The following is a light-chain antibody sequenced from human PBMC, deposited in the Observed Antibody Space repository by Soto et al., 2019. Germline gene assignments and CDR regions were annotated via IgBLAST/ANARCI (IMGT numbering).Light chain of an antibody. CDR3: FSYTTSSTLV. V-gene: IGLV2-14*01. J-gene: IGLJ3*02. Sequence: QSALTQPASVSGSPGQSITISCTGTSSDVGGYNYVSWCQQHPAKAPKLMSYEVSNRPSGVSHRFSGSKSGNTASLTISGLQAEDVADYYCFSYTTSSTLVFGGGTKVTVL. CDR2: EVS. CDR1: SSDVGGYNY.